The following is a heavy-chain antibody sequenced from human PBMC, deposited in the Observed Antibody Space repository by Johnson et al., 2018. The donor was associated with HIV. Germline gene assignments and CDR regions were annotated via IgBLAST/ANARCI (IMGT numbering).Heavy chain of an antibody. CDR3: ARGKDMAGTGAFDI. Sequence: QVQLVESGGGVVRPGGSLRLSCAASGFTFDDYGMSWVRQAPGKGLEWVAVISYDGSNKYYADSVKGRFTISRDNSKTTLYLQMNSLRAWDTAVYFCARGKDMAGTGAFDIWGQGTMVTVSS. V-gene: IGHV3-30*03. CDR2: ISYDGSNK. D-gene: IGHD6-19*01. J-gene: IGHJ3*02. CDR1: GFTFDDYG.